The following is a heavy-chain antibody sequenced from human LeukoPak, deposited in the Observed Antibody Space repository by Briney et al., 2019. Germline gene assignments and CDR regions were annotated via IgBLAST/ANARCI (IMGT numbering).Heavy chain of an antibody. CDR3: ASYTMKSDY. D-gene: IGHD3-22*01. Sequence: NPSETLSLTCAVYGGSFSGYYWSWIRQPPGKGLEWIGEINHSGSTNYNPSLKSRVTISVDTSKNQFSLKLSSVTAADTAVYYCASYTMKSDYWGQGTLVTVSS. J-gene: IGHJ4*02. V-gene: IGHV4-34*01. CDR1: GGSFSGYY. CDR2: INHSGST.